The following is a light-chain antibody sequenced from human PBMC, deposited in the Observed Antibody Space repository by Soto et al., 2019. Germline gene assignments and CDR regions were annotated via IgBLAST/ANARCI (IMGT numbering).Light chain of an antibody. V-gene: IGKV3-20*01. J-gene: IGKJ3*01. Sequence: EIVLTQSPGTLSLSPGEKATLSCRASQSISSSQLAWYQQRPGQAPRLLIYCASTRATGIPDRFRGGWYGTDFVLTISRLVPEDFAMYYCQHYGSSIPITFGPGTKVDIK. CDR1: QSISSSQ. CDR2: CAS. CDR3: QHYGSSIPIT.